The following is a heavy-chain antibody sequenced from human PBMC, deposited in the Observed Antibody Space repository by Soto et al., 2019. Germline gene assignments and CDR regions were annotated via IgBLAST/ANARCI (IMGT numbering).Heavy chain of an antibody. D-gene: IGHD2-21*01. CDR3: ARDYPTRHCGYYYGMDV. Sequence: QVQLVESGGGVVQPGRSLRLSCAASGFTFSSYAMHWVRQAPGKGLEWVAVISYDGSNKYYADSVKGRFTISRDNFKNTLYVKVNSLRAEDTAVYYCARDYPTRHCGYYYGMDVWGQGTTVTVSS. J-gene: IGHJ6*02. CDR2: ISYDGSNK. V-gene: IGHV3-30-3*01. CDR1: GFTFSSYA.